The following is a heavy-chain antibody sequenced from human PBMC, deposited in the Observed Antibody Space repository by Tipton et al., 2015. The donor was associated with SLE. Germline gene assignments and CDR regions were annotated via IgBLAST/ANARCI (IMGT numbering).Heavy chain of an antibody. Sequence: TLSLTCTVSGGSISSYYWSWIRQPPGKGLEWIGYIYYSGSTNYNPSLKSRVTISVDTSTNQFSLKLTSVTAADTAVYYCARYRVCGGDCYYAFDIWGQGTMVTVSS. V-gene: IGHV4-59*08. CDR2: IYYSGST. CDR1: GGSISSYY. D-gene: IGHD2-21*01. CDR3: ARYRVCGGDCYYAFDI. J-gene: IGHJ3*02.